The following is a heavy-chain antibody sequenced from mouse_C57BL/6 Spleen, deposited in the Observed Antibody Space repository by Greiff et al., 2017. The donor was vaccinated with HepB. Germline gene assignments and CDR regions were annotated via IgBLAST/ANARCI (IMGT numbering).Heavy chain of an antibody. CDR3: ARRELLLRDWYFDV. CDR1: GYTFTSYW. Sequence: QVQLQQPGPELVKPGASVKLSCKASGYTFTSYWMHWVKQRPGQGLEWIGNINPSNGGTNYNEKFKSKATLTVDKSSSTAYKQLSSLTSEDSAVYYCARRELLLRDWYFDVWGTGTTVTVSS. CDR2: INPSNGGT. D-gene: IGHD1-1*01. V-gene: IGHV1-53*01. J-gene: IGHJ1*03.